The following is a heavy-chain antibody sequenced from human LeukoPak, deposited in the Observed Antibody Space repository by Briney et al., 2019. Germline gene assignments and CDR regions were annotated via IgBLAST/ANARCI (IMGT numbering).Heavy chain of an antibody. Sequence: SQTLSLTCAISGDSVSSINGAWNWIRQSPSRGLEWLGRTYYRSEWYYDYAVSVNGRMTINPDTSKNQLSLQLNSVASEDTAVYYCARDLGNTGWYTFDYWGQGTLVTVSS. J-gene: IGHJ4*02. CDR2: TYYRSEWYY. CDR1: GDSVSSINGA. V-gene: IGHV6-1*01. D-gene: IGHD6-19*01. CDR3: ARDLGNTGWYTFDY.